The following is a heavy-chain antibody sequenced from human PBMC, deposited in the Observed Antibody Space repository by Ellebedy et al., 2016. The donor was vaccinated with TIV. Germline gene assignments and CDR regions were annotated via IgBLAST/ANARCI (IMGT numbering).Heavy chain of an antibody. J-gene: IGHJ4*02. V-gene: IGHV3-30*02. CDR2: IRTDGSNK. D-gene: IGHD4-23*01. CDR3: ARDRWPYFFDC. CDR1: GFSFSSYG. Sequence: GESLKISCVASGFSFSSYGMHWVRQAPGKGLEWVAFIRTDGSNKLYTESVEGRFTISRDNVKNIVHLQTNSLRAEDTAVYYCARDRWPYFFDCWGQGTLVTVSS.